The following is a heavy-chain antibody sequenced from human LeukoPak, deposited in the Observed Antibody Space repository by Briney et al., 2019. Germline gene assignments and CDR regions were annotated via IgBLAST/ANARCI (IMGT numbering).Heavy chain of an antibody. J-gene: IGHJ3*01. Sequence: GGSLRLSSAPSGFTFSSYWMHWVRQVPGKGLVWISRISNDVISTIRTSYADSVKGRFTISRDNAKNTLYLQMNSLIAEDTAVYYCARAVAGTRNAFDLWGQGTMVTVSS. CDR1: GFTFSSYW. D-gene: IGHD6-19*01. V-gene: IGHV3-74*01. CDR2: ISNDVIST. CDR3: ARAVAGTRNAFDL.